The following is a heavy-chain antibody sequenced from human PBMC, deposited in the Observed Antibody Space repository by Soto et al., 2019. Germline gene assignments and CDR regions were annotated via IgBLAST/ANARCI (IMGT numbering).Heavy chain of an antibody. Sequence: GASVKVSCKASGYTFTSYAMHWVRQAPGQRLEWMGWINAGNGNTKYSQKFQGRVTITRDTSASTAYMELSSLRSEDTAVYHCAKSQTYCSGGSCYHNWFDPWGQGTLVTVSS. J-gene: IGHJ5*02. D-gene: IGHD2-15*01. CDR2: INAGNGNT. CDR3: AKSQTYCSGGSCYHNWFDP. V-gene: IGHV1-3*01. CDR1: GYTFTSYA.